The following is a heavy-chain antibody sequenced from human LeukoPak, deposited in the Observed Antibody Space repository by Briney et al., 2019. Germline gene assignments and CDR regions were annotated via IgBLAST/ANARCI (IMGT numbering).Heavy chain of an antibody. J-gene: IGHJ5*02. CDR1: GFTFSRSW. Sequence: PGGSLRLSCAASGFTFSRSWMTWVRQAPGKGLEWVASINEDGSEIHYVDSVKGRFTISRDNAKDSLHLQMNSLTAEDTATHYCVRAYHPGGWFDPWGQGTLVTVSS. V-gene: IGHV3-7*04. D-gene: IGHD2-21*01. CDR3: VRAYHPGGWFDP. CDR2: INEDGSEI.